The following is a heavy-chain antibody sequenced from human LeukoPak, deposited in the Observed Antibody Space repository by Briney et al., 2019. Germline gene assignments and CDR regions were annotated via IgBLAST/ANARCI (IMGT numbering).Heavy chain of an antibody. J-gene: IGHJ4*02. CDR3: ARTLFWSGLDY. V-gene: IGHV4-59*01. CDR1: GGSISSYY. CDR2: IYYSGST. Sequence: SETLSLTCIVSGGSISSYYWSWIRQPPGKGLEWIGYIYYSGSTNYNPSLKSRVTISVDTSKNQFSLKLSSVTAADTAVYYCARTLFWSGLDYWGQGTLVTVSS. D-gene: IGHD3-3*01.